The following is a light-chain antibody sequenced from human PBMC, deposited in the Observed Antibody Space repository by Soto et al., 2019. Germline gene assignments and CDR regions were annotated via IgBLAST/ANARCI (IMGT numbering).Light chain of an antibody. V-gene: IGKV1-39*01. J-gene: IGKJ2*01. CDR3: QHNYSTPFT. CDR2: AAS. CDR1: QSISSY. Sequence: DIQMTQSPFSLSASVGDRVTITCRASQSISSYLNWYQQKPGKAPNLLIYAASSLQSGVPSRFSDSASGTDFTLTISSLHPEDFATYYCQHNYSTPFTFGQGTKLEIK.